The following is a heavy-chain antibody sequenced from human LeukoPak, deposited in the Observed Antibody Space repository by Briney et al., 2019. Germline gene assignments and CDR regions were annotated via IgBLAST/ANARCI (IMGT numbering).Heavy chain of an antibody. D-gene: IGHD4-11*01. J-gene: IGHJ6*03. CDR1: GGSISSYY. V-gene: IGHV4-59*08. CDR2: IYYSGST. CDR3: AYSNYVDEDYYYMDV. Sequence: SETLSLTCTVSGGSISSYYWSWIRQPPGKGLEWIGYIYYSGSTNYNPSLKSRVTISVDTSKNQFSLKLSSVTAADTAVYYYAYSNYVDEDYYYMDVWGKGTTVTVSS.